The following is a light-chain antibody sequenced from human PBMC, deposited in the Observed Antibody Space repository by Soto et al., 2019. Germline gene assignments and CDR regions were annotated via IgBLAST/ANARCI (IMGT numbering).Light chain of an antibody. CDR3: QQRRYWPPIT. V-gene: IGKV3-11*01. CDR1: QSVSSVY. Sequence: EIVLTQTPATPPLSSEERATLSCRASQSVSSVYLSWYQQKPGQAPRLLIYDASNRATGIPARFSGSGCGTDFTLTIGSLDPEHFAVYVCQQRRYWPPITFGQGTRLEIK. CDR2: DAS. J-gene: IGKJ5*01.